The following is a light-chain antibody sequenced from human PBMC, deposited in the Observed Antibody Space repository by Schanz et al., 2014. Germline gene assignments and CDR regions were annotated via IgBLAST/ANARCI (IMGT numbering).Light chain of an antibody. Sequence: DIQMTQSPSTLSASVGDRVTITCRASQSLGSWLAWYQQKPGRAPKILIYDASTLDTGVPSRFSGSGSGTQFTLSIRSLQPVAAYYCQQYNSYWAFGQGTKVEIK. J-gene: IGKJ1*01. CDR2: DAS. CDR1: QSLGSW. V-gene: IGKV1-5*01. CDR3: QQYNSYWA.